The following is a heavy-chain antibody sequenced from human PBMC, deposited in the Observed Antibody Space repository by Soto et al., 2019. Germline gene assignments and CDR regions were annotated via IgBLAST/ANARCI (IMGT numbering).Heavy chain of an antibody. Sequence: SSETLSLTCTVSDDSFRGADYYWSWIRQPLGKGPEWIGYTYYNGDTKYNPALKSRVTMSVDTSKNQFSLRLSSVTAADTAVYFCASVPGYVDGWQIYDFWSRGILDTAPQ. CDR2: TYYNGDT. V-gene: IGHV4-30-4*02. J-gene: IGHJ4*02. CDR3: ASVPGYVDGWQIYDF. D-gene: IGHD5-12*01. CDR1: DDSFRGADYY.